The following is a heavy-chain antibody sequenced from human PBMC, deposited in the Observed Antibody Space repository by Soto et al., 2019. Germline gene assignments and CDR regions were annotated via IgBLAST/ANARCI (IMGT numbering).Heavy chain of an antibody. Sequence: GGSLRLSCAASGFTFSSYAMSWVRQAPGKGLEWVSAISGSGGSTYYADSVKGRFTISRDNSKNTLYLQMNSLRAEDTAVYYCAKDILVVVTAIQLNDAFDIWGQGTMVTVSS. CDR3: AKDILVVVTAIQLNDAFDI. V-gene: IGHV3-23*01. J-gene: IGHJ3*02. D-gene: IGHD2-21*02. CDR2: ISGSGGST. CDR1: GFTFSSYA.